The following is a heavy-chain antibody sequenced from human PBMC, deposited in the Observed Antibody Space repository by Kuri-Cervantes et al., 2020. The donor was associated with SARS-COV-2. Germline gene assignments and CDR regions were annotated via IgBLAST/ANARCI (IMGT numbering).Heavy chain of an antibody. J-gene: IGHJ6*03. Sequence: GGSLRLSCAASGFTFSSYSMNWVRQAPGKGLEWVSYISSSSSTIYYADSVKGRFTISRDNAKNSLYLQMNSLRAEDTAVYYCARDLLGSNSSSEDYYYYYMDVWGKGTTVTVSS. CDR2: ISSSSSTI. V-gene: IGHV3-48*04. CDR3: ARDLLGSNSSSEDYYYYYMDV. CDR1: GFTFSSYS. D-gene: IGHD6-6*01.